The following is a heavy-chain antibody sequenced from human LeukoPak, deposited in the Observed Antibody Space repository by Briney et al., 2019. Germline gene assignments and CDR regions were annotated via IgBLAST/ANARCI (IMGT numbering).Heavy chain of an antibody. CDR2: ISGSGGST. J-gene: IGHJ4*02. CDR1: GFTFSSYD. D-gene: IGHD2-15*01. V-gene: IGHV3-23*01. CDR3: AKDSAPGSSRADPFDY. Sequence: PGGSLRLSCAASGFTFSSYDMSWVRQAPGKGVEWVSAISGSGGSTYYADSEKGRFNIYRDNTKNTVYIQMNSLRAGDTAVYYCAKDSAPGSSRADPFDYWGQGTLVTVSS.